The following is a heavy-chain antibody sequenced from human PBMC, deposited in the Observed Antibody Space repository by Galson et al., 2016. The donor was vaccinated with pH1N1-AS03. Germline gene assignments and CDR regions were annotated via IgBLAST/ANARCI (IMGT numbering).Heavy chain of an antibody. Sequence: SLRLSCAASGFTFNSYWMTWVRQAPGKGLERVANIKPDGGDKYYVDSVKGRFTISRDNATNSLYLQMNSLRVEDTAVYYCARDFNWDNAWGQGTLVTVSS. V-gene: IGHV3-7*01. J-gene: IGHJ5*02. CDR1: GFTFNSYW. CDR3: ARDFNWDNA. CDR2: IKPDGGDK.